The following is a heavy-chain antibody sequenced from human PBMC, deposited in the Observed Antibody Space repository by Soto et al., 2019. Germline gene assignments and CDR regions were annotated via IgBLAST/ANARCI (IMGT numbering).Heavy chain of an antibody. CDR1: GDAISSGGYS. Sequence: QVQLQESGSGLVKPSQTLSLTCTVSGDAISSGGYSWNWIRQPPGKGLEWIGYTYYTGGASYNPALKSRFTVSVDTSKNQVSLKMTSMTAADTATYYCARDQRDVYWFDPWGQGTLVTVSS. D-gene: IGHD6-25*01. J-gene: IGHJ5*02. CDR3: ARDQRDVYWFDP. V-gene: IGHV4-30-2*01. CDR2: TYYTGGA.